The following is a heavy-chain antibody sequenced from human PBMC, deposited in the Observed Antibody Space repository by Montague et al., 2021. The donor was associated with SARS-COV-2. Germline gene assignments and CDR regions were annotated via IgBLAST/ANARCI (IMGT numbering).Heavy chain of an antibody. CDR1: GCSIGSSSYS. Sequence: SETLSLTCTVSGCSIGSSSYSWGWFRQTPGKGPECIGSIYYSGSTYYNPSLKSRVTISVDTSKNQLSLKLSSVTAADTAVYYCARHYYGSGSYYLGEFDYWGQGTLVTVSS. CDR2: IYYSGST. J-gene: IGHJ4*02. CDR3: ARHYYGSGSYYLGEFDY. V-gene: IGHV4-39*01. D-gene: IGHD3-10*01.